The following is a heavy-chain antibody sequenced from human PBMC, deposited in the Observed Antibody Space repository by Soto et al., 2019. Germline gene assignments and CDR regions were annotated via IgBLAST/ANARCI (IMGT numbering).Heavy chain of an antibody. CDR1: GFTFSSYS. CDR2: ISSSSSYI. V-gene: IGHV3-21*01. J-gene: IGHJ4*02. D-gene: IGHD6-19*01. Sequence: EVQLVESGGGLVKPGGSLRLSCAASGFTFSSYSMNWVRQAPGKGLEWVSSISSSSSYIYYADSVKGRFTISRDNAKNSLYLQMNSLRAEDTAVYYCARGGIVVAGAIDRWGQGTLVTVSS. CDR3: ARGGIVVAGAIDR.